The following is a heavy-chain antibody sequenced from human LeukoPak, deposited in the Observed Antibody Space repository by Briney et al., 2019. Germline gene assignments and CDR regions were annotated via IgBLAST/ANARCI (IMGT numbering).Heavy chain of an antibody. Sequence: PGGSLRLSCAASGFTFSNAWMSWVRQAPGKGLEWVGRIKSKTDGGTTDYAAPVKGRFTISRDDSKNTLYLQMNSLKTEDTAVYYCTTDRVVVPAAPFDYWGQGTLVTVSS. J-gene: IGHJ4*02. D-gene: IGHD2-2*01. CDR1: GFTFSNAW. CDR2: IKSKTDGGTT. V-gene: IGHV3-15*01. CDR3: TTDRVVVPAAPFDY.